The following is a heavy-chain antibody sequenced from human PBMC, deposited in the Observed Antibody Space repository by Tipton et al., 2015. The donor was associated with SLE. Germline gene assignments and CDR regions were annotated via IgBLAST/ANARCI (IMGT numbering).Heavy chain of an antibody. CDR1: GYSISSGYY. V-gene: IGHV4-38-2*01. J-gene: IGHJ4*02. CDR2: IYHSGST. Sequence: TLSLTCAVYGYSISSGYYWGWIRQPPGKGLEWIGSIYHSGSTYYNPSLKSRVTISVDTSKNQFSLKLSSVTAADTAVYYCARAGGLRYFEQPFDYWGQGTLVTVSS. D-gene: IGHD3-9*01. CDR3: ARAGGLRYFEQPFDY.